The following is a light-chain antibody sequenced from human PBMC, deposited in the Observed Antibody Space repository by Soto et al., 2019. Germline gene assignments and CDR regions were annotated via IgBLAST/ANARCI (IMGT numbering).Light chain of an antibody. CDR3: QQYNDWPLT. J-gene: IGKJ1*01. Sequence: EILLTQSPGILSVSPGERATPSCRASQSVSSNLAWYQQKPGQAPSLLIYGAFTRATGIPARFSGTGSGTEFTLTISSLQSEDFALYYCQQYNDWPLTFGQGTKVDIK. CDR2: GAF. CDR1: QSVSSN. V-gene: IGKV3-15*01.